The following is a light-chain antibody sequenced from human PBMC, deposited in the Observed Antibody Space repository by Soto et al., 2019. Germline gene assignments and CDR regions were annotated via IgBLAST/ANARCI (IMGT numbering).Light chain of an antibody. CDR2: KAS. CDR1: QSISSW. CDR3: QQYNTYSYT. V-gene: IGKV1-5*03. Sequence: DIQMTQSPSTLSASVGDRVTITWRASQSISSWLAWYQQKAGKAPKLLIYKASSLESGVPSRFSGSGSGTEFTLTISSLPPDDFATYYCQQYNTYSYTFGQGTKLEIK. J-gene: IGKJ2*01.